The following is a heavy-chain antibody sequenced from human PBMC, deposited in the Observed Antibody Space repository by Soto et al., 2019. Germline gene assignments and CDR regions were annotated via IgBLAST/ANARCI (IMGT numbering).Heavy chain of an antibody. V-gene: IGHV4-30-4*01. Sequence: SETLSLTCTVSGGSISSGDYYWSWIRQPPGKGLEWIGYIYYSGSTYYNPSPKSRVTISVDTSKNQFSLKLSSVTAADTAVYYCARGKVVVVAATRVPPPKDNWFDPWGQGTLVTVSS. CDR2: IYYSGST. CDR1: GGSISSGDYY. D-gene: IGHD2-15*01. CDR3: ARGKVVVVAATRVPPPKDNWFDP. J-gene: IGHJ5*02.